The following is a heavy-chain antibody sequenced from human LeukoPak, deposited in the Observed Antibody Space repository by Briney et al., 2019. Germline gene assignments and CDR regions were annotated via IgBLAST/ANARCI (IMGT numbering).Heavy chain of an antibody. V-gene: IGHV4-59*01. J-gene: IGHJ6*04. D-gene: IGHD2-2*01. CDR3: ARFNCSSTSCYGDYYYYGMGV. CDR2: IYYSGST. Sequence: SETLSLTCTVSGGSISSYYWSWIRQPPGKGLEWIGYIYYSGSTNYNPSLKSRVNISVDTSKNQFSLRLSSVTAADTAVYYCARFNCSSTSCYGDYYYYGMGVWGKGTTVTVSS. CDR1: GGSISSYY.